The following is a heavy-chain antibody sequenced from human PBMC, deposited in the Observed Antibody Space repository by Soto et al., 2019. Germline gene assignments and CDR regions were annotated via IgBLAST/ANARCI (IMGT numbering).Heavy chain of an antibody. D-gene: IGHD2-15*01. CDR2: IYYSGST. CDR1: GGSISSSSYY. CDR3: ARVAVPYYYGMDV. Sequence: SETLSLTCTVSGGSISSSSYYWGWIRQPPGKGLEWIGSIYYSGSTYYNPSLKSRVTISVDTSKNQFSLKLSSVTAADTAVYYCARVAVPYYYGMDVWGQGTTVTAP. V-gene: IGHV4-39*01. J-gene: IGHJ6*02.